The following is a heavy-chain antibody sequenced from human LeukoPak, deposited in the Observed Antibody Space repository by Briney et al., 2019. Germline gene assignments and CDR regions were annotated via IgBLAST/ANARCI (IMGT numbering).Heavy chain of an antibody. CDR1: GYTFTSYG. D-gene: IGHD6-13*01. Sequence: ASVKVSCKASGYTFTSYGISWVRQAPGQGLEWMGWISAYNGNTNYAQKFQGRVTMTRDTSISTAYMELSRLRSDDTAVYYCARDCLAAAYDYWGQGTLVTVSS. J-gene: IGHJ4*02. CDR3: ARDCLAAAYDY. CDR2: ISAYNGNT. V-gene: IGHV1-18*01.